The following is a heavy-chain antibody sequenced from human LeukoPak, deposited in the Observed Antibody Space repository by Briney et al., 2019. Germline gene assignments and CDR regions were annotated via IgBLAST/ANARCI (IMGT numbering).Heavy chain of an antibody. Sequence: PGGSLRLSCAASGFTFSDYYMSWIRQAPGKGLEWVSYISSSGSTIYYADSVKGRFTISRDNAKNSLYLQMNSLRAEDTAVYYCARVPPIIYGSGSYYPSSYCYNGMDVCGLGTTVTVS. CDR1: GFTFSDYY. CDR2: ISSSGSTI. D-gene: IGHD3-10*01. CDR3: ARVPPIIYGSGSYYPSSYCYNGMDV. V-gene: IGHV3-11*01. J-gene: IGHJ6*02.